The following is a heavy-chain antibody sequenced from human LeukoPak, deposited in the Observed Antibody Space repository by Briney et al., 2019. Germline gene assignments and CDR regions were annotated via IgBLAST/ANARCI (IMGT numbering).Heavy chain of an antibody. CDR1: GFTFGDDY. V-gene: IGHV3-11*01. CDR3: ARGRGQKHTSH. Sequence: PGGSLRLSCAASGFTFGDDYMSWIRQAPGKGPEWVAYIKRDVSDIYYADSVKGRFTISRDNSKNSLFLHMDSLRVEDSAVYYCARGRGQKHTSHWGQGTLVTVSS. J-gene: IGHJ4*02. D-gene: IGHD3-10*01. CDR2: IKRDVSDI.